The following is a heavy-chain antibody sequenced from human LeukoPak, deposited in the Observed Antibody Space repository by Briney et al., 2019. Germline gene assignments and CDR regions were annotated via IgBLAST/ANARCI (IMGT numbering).Heavy chain of an antibody. Sequence: RGESLKISCKGSGYSLTSYWISWVRQMPGKGLEWMGRIDPSDSYTNYSLSFQGHVTISADKSISTAYLQWSSLQASDTAMYYCAVVVAATPSDYWGQGTLVTVSS. D-gene: IGHD2-15*01. CDR1: GYSLTSYW. V-gene: IGHV5-10-1*01. J-gene: IGHJ4*02. CDR2: IDPSDSYT. CDR3: AVVVAATPSDY.